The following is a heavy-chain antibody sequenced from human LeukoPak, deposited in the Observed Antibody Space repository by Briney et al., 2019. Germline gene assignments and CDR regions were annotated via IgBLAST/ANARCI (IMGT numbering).Heavy chain of an antibody. Sequence: GGSLRLSCAPSGFTFSSYWMSWVRQAPGKGLEWVANIKQDGSEKYYVDSVKGRFTISRDNAKNSLYLQMNSLRAEDTAVYYCARVGSSWSGFDYWGQGTLVTVSS. V-gene: IGHV3-7*01. CDR3: ARVGSSWSGFDY. J-gene: IGHJ4*02. D-gene: IGHD6-13*01. CDR1: GFTFSSYW. CDR2: IKQDGSEK.